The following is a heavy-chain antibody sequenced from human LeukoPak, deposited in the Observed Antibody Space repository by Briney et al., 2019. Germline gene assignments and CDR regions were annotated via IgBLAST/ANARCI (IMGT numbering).Heavy chain of an antibody. V-gene: IGHV1-46*01. CDR3: ARGENWGAPYYYYYMDV. J-gene: IGHJ6*03. CDR1: GYTFTSYY. D-gene: IGHD7-27*01. Sequence: ASVKVSCKASGYTFTSYYMHWVRQAPGQGLEWMGIINPSGGSTSYAQKFQGRVTMTRDTSTSTVYMELSSLRSEDTAVYYCARGENWGAPYYYYYMDVWGKGTTVTVSS. CDR2: INPSGGST.